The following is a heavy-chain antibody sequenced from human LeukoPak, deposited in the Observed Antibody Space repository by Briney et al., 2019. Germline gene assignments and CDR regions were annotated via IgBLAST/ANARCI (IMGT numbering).Heavy chain of an antibody. CDR1: GGSISSSSYY. Sequence: SETLSLTCTVSGGSISSSSYYWGWIRQPPGKGLEWIGSIYYSGSTYYNPSLKSRVTISVDTSKNQFSLRLTSVTAADTAVYYCARYSTSWDYWGQGTLVTVSS. D-gene: IGHD2-2*01. J-gene: IGHJ4*02. CDR2: IYYSGST. V-gene: IGHV4-39*07. CDR3: ARYSTSWDY.